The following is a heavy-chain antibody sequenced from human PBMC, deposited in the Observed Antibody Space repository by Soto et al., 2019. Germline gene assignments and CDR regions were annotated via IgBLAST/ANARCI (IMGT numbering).Heavy chain of an antibody. CDR2: ISGSGFKK. CDR1: GFVFENFG. J-gene: IGHJ5*02. CDR3: AKNQGVELVPLATVDWFDP. D-gene: IGHD1-26*01. Sequence: PGGSRRRSCAASGFVFENFGMSWVRQAPGKGLEWISSISGSGFKKYYADSVKGRFTISRDNSKSTVYLELNNLSAEDTAVYHCAKNQGVELVPLATVDWFDPWGQGSVVTVSS. V-gene: IGHV3-23*01.